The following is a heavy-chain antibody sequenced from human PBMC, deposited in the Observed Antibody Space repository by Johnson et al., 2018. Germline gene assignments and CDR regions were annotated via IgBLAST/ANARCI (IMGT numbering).Heavy chain of an antibody. V-gene: IGHV3-66*02. J-gene: IGHJ3*02. D-gene: IGHD3-16*01. CDR3: ARASYVDLGAFDI. CDR2: LYNDGRP. CDR1: GFTVSGNY. Sequence: VQLVESGGGLIQPGGSLRLSCAVSGFTVSGNYVTWVRQAPGKGLEWLSILYNDGRPDYVDTVKGRFTISRDNSKNMVYLQLDSLRTDDSALYYCARASYVDLGAFDIWGQGTMLTVSS.